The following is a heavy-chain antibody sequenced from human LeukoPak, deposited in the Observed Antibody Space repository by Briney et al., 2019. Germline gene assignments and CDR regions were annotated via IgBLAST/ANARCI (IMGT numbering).Heavy chain of an antibody. CDR3: ARDRHYDFWSGSADYFEY. CDR1: GYSISSGYY. CDR2: IYHSGST. Sequence: SETLPLTCAVSGYSISSGYYWGWIRQPPGKGLEWIGSIYHSGSTYYNPSLKSRVTISVDTSKNQFSLKLSSVTAADTAVYYCARDRHYDFWSGSADYFEYWGQGTLVTVSS. D-gene: IGHD3-3*01. V-gene: IGHV4-38-2*02. J-gene: IGHJ4*02.